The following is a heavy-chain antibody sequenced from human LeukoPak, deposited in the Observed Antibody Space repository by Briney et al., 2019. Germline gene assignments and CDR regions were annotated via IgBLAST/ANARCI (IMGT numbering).Heavy chain of an antibody. D-gene: IGHD1-7*01. CDR3: ARVKGTRDGHS. CDR1: GYTFTAYY. V-gene: IGHV1-2*02. J-gene: IGHJ4*02. CDR2: INPNSGGT. Sequence: VSVKVSFKASGYTFTAYYIHWVRQAPGQGLEWMGLINPNSGGTNYAQKFQGRVTMTRDASISTAYMELSKLTSDDTAVYYCARVKGTRDGHSWGPGTLVTVSS.